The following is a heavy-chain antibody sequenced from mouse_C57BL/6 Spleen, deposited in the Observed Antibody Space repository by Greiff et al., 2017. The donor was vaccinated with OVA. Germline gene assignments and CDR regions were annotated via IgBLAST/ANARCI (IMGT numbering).Heavy chain of an antibody. CDR1: GYAFSSSW. CDR2: IYPGDGDT. CDR3: ARESYDLFDY. D-gene: IGHD2-3*01. V-gene: IGHV1-82*01. J-gene: IGHJ2*01. Sequence: QVQLQQSGPELVKPGASVKISCKASGYAFSSSWMNWVKQRPGKGLEWIGRIYPGDGDTNYNGKFKGKATLTADKSSSTAYMQLSSLTSEDSAVYFCARESYDLFDYWGQGTTLTVSS.